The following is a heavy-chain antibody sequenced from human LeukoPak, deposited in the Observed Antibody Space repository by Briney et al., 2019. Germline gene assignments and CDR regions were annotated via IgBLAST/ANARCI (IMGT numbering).Heavy chain of an antibody. CDR3: ARDGNIVVVPAASHFDY. CDR2: ISSSSSTI. D-gene: IGHD2-2*01. CDR1: GFTFCSYS. V-gene: IGHV3-48*01. J-gene: IGHJ4*02. Sequence: GGSLRLSCAASGFTFCSYSMNWVRQAPGKGLEWVSYISSSSSTIYYADSVKGRFTISRDNAKNSLYLQMNSLRAEDTAVYYCARDGNIVVVPAASHFDYWGQGTLVTVSS.